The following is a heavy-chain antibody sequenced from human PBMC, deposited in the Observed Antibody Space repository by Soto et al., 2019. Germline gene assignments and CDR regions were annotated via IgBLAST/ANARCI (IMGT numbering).Heavy chain of an antibody. V-gene: IGHV3-30*18. J-gene: IGHJ6*02. D-gene: IGHD4-4*01. CDR3: AKDRGTVTTGLHYYYYYGMDV. CDR1: GFTFSSYG. Sequence: QVQLVESGGGVVQPGRSLRLSCAASGFTFSSYGMHWVRQAPGKGLEWVAVISYDGSNKYYADSVKGRFTISRDNSKNTLYLQMNSLRAEDTAVYYCAKDRGTVTTGLHYYYYYGMDVWGQGTTVTVSS. CDR2: ISYDGSNK.